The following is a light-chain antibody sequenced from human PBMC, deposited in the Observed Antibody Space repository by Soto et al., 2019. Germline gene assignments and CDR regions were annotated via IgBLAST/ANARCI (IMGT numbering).Light chain of an antibody. Sequence: DIQMTQSPSILSASVGDRVTITCRASQSINSQLAWFQQKPGKAPNLLIYKASSLESGVPSRFSGSGSGTEFTLTISSLHPDDFAAYYCQQYNTYPCTFGQGTKLEMK. V-gene: IGKV1-5*03. CDR1: QSINSQ. J-gene: IGKJ2*02. CDR3: QQYNTYPCT. CDR2: KAS.